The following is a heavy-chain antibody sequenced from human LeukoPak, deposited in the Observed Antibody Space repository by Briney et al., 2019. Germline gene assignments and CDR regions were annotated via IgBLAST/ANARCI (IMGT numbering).Heavy chain of an antibody. V-gene: IGHV3-23*01. D-gene: IGHD6-19*01. CDR3: AKVNIAVAAVEYFHP. Sequence: GGSLRLSCSASGFTFSSFAMSWVRQAPGKGLEWVSAISAGGGSTYYADSVKGRFTISRDNSKNTLYLQMNSLRAEDTAVYYCAKVNIAVAAVEYFHPWGQGNLVTVSS. CDR2: ISAGGGST. J-gene: IGHJ1*01. CDR1: GFTFSSFA.